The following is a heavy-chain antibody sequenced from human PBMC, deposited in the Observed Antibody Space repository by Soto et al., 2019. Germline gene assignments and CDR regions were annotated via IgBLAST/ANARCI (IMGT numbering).Heavy chain of an antibody. V-gene: IGHV3-21*02. Sequence: EVQLVESGGGLVKPGGSLRLSCAASGFTFSSYSMDWVRQAPGKGLEWVSSISTSGAYIYYADSVKGRFTISRANAKNSLFLQMDSLRVEDTAVYYCAREGGPGFGELLVWGQGALVTVSS. CDR1: GFTFSSYS. D-gene: IGHD3-10*01. CDR2: ISTSGAYI. J-gene: IGHJ4*02. CDR3: AREGGPGFGELLV.